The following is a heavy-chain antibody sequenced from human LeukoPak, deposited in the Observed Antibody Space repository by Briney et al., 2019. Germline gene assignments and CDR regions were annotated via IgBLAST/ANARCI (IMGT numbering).Heavy chain of an antibody. CDR1: GYTFTSYD. CDR3: ARSWIAVAGTGYNWFDP. CDR2: MNPNSGNT. Sequence: GASVKVSCKASGYTFTSYDINWVRQATGQGLEWMGWMNPNSGNTGYAQKFQGRVTITRDTSASTAYMELSSLRSEDTAVYYCARSWIAVAGTGYNWFDPWGQGTLVTVSS. J-gene: IGHJ5*02. D-gene: IGHD6-19*01. V-gene: IGHV1-8*01.